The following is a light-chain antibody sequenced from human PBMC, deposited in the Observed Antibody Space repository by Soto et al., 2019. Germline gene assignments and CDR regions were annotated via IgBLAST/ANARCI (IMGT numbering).Light chain of an antibody. CDR1: QSVSSN. Sequence: EIVMTQSPATLSLSPGERATLSCRATQSVSSNFAWYLQKPGQAPSLLISGASTRPAGFPARFIGGGSGTEFTLTISSLQSEDFAVYYCQQYYVSPITFDQGTRLEIK. CDR3: QQYYVSPIT. V-gene: IGKV3-15*01. J-gene: IGKJ5*01. CDR2: GAS.